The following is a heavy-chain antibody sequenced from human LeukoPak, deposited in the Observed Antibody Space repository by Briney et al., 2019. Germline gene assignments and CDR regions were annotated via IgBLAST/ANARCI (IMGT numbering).Heavy chain of an antibody. CDR3: ARGAVRWLVPGTNYYYYMDV. D-gene: IGHD6-19*01. CDR1: GGSFSGYY. CDR2: INHSGST. V-gene: IGHV4-34*01. Sequence: SETLSLTCAVYGGSFSGYYWSWIRQPPGKGLEWIGEINHSGSTNYNPSLKSRVTISVDTSKNQFSLKLSSVTAADTAVYYCARGAVRWLVPGTNYYYYMDVWGKGTTVTVS. J-gene: IGHJ6*03.